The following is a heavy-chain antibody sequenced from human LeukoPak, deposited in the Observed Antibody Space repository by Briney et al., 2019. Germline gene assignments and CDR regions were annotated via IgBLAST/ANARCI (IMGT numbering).Heavy chain of an antibody. CDR2: IREDESEK. CDR3: AREQWSRLD. CDR1: GFTFSSYG. V-gene: IGHV3-7*01. D-gene: IGHD2-8*01. Sequence: GGSLRLSCAASGFTFSSYGMDWVRQAPGKGLEWVANIREDESEKNYVDSVKGRFTISRDNAWNSLYLQMNSLRPEDTAVYYGAREQWSRLDGGQGTLVTVSS. J-gene: IGHJ4*02.